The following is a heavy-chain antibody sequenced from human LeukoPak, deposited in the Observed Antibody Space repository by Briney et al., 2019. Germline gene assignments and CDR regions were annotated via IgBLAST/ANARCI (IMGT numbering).Heavy chain of an antibody. CDR1: GFTLSSYS. D-gene: IGHD1-26*01. J-gene: IGHJ4*02. CDR2: IETSCRTM. Sequence: GGSLRLSCSPSGFTLSSYSMNWVRQAPGKGLEWVAFIETSCRTMYYAGSVKGRFSISRDNAKNSLFLQMNSLRVEDTAVYYCVRDRVGGSLDYWGQGTLVTVSS. CDR3: VRDRVGGSLDY. V-gene: IGHV3-48*01.